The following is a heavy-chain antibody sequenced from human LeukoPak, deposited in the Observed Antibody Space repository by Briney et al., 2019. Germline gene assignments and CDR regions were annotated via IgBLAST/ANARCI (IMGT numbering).Heavy chain of an antibody. CDR2: IYYSGST. J-gene: IGHJ1*01. V-gene: IGHV4-61*05. CDR1: GGSISTNNYY. Sequence: SETLSLTCTVSGGSISTNNYYWSWIRQPPGKGLEWIGYIYYSGSTNYNPSLKSRVTISVDTSKNQFSLKLSSVTAADTAVYYCARLGNGDYEYFQHWGQGTLVTVSS. CDR3: ARLGNGDYEYFQH. D-gene: IGHD4-17*01.